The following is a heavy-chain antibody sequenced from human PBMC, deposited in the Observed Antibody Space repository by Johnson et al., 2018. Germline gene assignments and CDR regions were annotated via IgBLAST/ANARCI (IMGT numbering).Heavy chain of an antibody. CDR2: INPSGGST. V-gene: IGHV1-46*01. CDR1: GYTFTSYY. Sequence: QVQLVQSGAEVKKPGASVKVSCKASGYTFTSYYMHWVRQAPGQGLEWMGIINPSGGSTSYAQKFQGRVTMTRDTSTSTVYMELGSLRSEDTAVYYCARSALDGSGFNHDAFDSWGQGTMVTVSS. D-gene: IGHD6-19*01. CDR3: ARSALDGSGFNHDAFDS. J-gene: IGHJ3*02.